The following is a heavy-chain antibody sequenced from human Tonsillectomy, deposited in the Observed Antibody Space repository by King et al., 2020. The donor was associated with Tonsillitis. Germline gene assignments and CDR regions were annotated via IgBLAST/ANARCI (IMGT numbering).Heavy chain of an antibody. J-gene: IGHJ1*01. V-gene: IGHV5-51*01. CDR1: GYSFTDYW. CDR2: IYPDDSDI. CDR3: ATLVFYGGSYVAAGFP. D-gene: IGHD4-23*01. Sequence: VQLVESGAEVKKPGESLKISCKTSGYSFTDYWIGLVRQTPGKGLEWMGIIYPDDSDIRYRPSFQGQVTISADKSINTVYLHWSSLKASDTAMYYCATLVFYGGSYVAAGFPWGQGPLVPAS.